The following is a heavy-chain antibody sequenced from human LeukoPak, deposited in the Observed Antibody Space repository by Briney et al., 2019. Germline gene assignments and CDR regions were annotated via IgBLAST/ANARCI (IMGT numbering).Heavy chain of an antibody. V-gene: IGHV1-24*01. Sequence: ASVKVSCKVSGYTLTELSMHWVRQAPGKGLEWMGGFDPEDGETIYAQKFQGRVTMTEDTSTDTAYMELSSLRSEDTAVYYCATAPDIVATITFPFDYWGQGTLVPVSS. J-gene: IGHJ4*02. CDR2: FDPEDGET. D-gene: IGHD5-12*01. CDR3: ATAPDIVATITFPFDY. CDR1: GYTLTELS.